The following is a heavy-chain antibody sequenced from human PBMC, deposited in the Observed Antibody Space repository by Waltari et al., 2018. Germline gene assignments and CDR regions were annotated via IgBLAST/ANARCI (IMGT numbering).Heavy chain of an antibody. CDR1: GYIFTAYY. V-gene: IGHV1-2*02. Sequence: QIQLVQSGAEVKKPGASVKVSCKPSGYIFTAYYVHWLRQAPGQGLEWMGKVNPRIGDTTYAQKFQDRVTLISDTSINTAYMELTRLTSDDTAVYYGARDRASLGHPMSREFDYWGRGTLVTVS. CDR3: ARDRASLGHPMSREFDY. D-gene: IGHD3-10*02. J-gene: IGHJ4*02. CDR2: VNPRIGDT.